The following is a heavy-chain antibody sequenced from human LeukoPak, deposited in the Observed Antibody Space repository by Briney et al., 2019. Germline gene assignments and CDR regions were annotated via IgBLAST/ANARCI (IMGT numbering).Heavy chain of an antibody. CDR1: GFTLSSYA. J-gene: IGHJ4*02. CDR2: IYYSGST. D-gene: IGHD6-13*01. V-gene: IGHV4-39*07. Sequence: GSLRLSCAASGFTLSSYAMSWIRQPPGKGLEWIGSIYYSGSTYYNPSLKSRVTISVDTSKNQFSLKLSSVTAADTAVYYCARAHSTVAFDYWGQGTLVTVSS. CDR3: ARAHSTVAFDY.